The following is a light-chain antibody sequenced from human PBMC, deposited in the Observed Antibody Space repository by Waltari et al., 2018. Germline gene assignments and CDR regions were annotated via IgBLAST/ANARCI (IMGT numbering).Light chain of an antibody. Sequence: QLVLTHSPSASASLGASVQLTCTLSSGHSSTVTASHQQQPEKGPRYLMKVNSDGSHSKGDEIPDRFSGSSSGAERYLTISSLQSEDEADYYCQTGGHGTWVFGGGTKLTVL. CDR2: VNSDGSH. V-gene: IGLV4-69*01. CDR3: QTGGHGTWV. J-gene: IGLJ3*02. CDR1: SGHSSTV.